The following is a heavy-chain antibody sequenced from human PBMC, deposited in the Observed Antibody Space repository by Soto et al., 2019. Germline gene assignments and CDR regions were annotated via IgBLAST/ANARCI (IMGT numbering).Heavy chain of an antibody. D-gene: IGHD3-22*01. CDR2: IHNRGST. Sequence: QVQLQESGPGLVKPSETLSLTCTVSGGSISNYYWSWIRQPPGKGLEWIGYIHNRGSTNCQPSLKSRVTISVDTSENQISLKLSSVTAADTAMYYCARDTWHESNDYFEDGFDSWGQGTMVTVSS. CDR3: ARDTWHESNDYFEDGFDS. CDR1: GGSISNYY. V-gene: IGHV4-59*01. J-gene: IGHJ3*01.